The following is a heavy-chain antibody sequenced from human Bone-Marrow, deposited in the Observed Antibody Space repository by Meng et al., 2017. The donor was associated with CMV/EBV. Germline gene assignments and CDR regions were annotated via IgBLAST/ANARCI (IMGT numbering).Heavy chain of an antibody. V-gene: IGHV4-59*01. CDR1: GGSISSYY. J-gene: IGHJ3*02. Sequence: SETLSLTCTVSGGSISSYYWSWIRQPPGKGLEWIGYIYYSGSTNYNPSLKSRVTISVDTSKNQFSLKLSSVTAADTAVYYCARNGGADAFDIWGQGTMVTVSS. CDR2: IYYSGST. D-gene: IGHD4-23*01. CDR3: ARNGGADAFDI.